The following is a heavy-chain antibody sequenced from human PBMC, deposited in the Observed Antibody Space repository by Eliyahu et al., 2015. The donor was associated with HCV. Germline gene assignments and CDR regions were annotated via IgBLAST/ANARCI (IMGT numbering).Heavy chain of an antibody. CDR2: INHSGST. D-gene: IGHD6-13*01. V-gene: IGHV4-34*01. CDR3: ARRGSSWSIDY. CDR1: GGSFSGYY. J-gene: IGHJ4*02. Sequence: QVQLQQWGAGLLKPSETLSLTCAVYGGSFSGYYWSWIRQPPGKGLEWIGEINHSGSTNYNPSLKSRVTISVDTSKNQFSLKLSSVTAADTAVYYCARRGSSWSIDYWGQGTLVTVSS.